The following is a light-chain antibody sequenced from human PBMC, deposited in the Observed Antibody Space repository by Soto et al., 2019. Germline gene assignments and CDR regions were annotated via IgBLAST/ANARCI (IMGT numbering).Light chain of an antibody. CDR2: DAS. J-gene: IGKJ1*01. Sequence: DIQLTQSPSLLSASIGDRVTITCRASQGINNYLAWYQQKPGRAPKLLIYDASSLESGVPSRFSGSGSGTEFTLTISSLQPDDFATYYCQQYNSYSWTFGQGTKVDI. CDR1: QGINNY. CDR3: QQYNSYSWT. V-gene: IGKV1-9*01.